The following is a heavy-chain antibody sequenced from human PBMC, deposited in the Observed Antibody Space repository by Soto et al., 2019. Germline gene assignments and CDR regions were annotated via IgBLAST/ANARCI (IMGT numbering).Heavy chain of an antibody. J-gene: IGHJ4*02. CDR1: GGTFSGYA. Sequence: QLVQSGSELKKPGSSVKVSCQASGGTFSGYALTWVRQASGQGHEWMGEIVPLFGTTNYAQKFPGRITITADDSTRTAYMALHTLTADDTAVYYCATLGLGVPSPPCFDNWGQGTLVVVSS. CDR2: IVPLFGTT. CDR3: ATLGLGVPSPPCFDN. V-gene: IGHV1-69*01.